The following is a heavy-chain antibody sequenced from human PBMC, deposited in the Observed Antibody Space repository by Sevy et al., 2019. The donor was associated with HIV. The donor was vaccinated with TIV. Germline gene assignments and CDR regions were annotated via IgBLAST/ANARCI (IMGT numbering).Heavy chain of an antibody. CDR1: GDSISSYY. Sequence: SETLSLTCTVSGDSISSYYWSWIRRPPGKGLEWIGYLFYNGITNYNPSLKSRVTISVDTSKNQFSLKLSSVTASDTAVYYCARSIAAPRGMDVWVQGTTVTVSS. D-gene: IGHD6-6*01. V-gene: IGHV4-59*01. CDR2: LFYNGIT. J-gene: IGHJ6*02. CDR3: ARSIAAPRGMDV.